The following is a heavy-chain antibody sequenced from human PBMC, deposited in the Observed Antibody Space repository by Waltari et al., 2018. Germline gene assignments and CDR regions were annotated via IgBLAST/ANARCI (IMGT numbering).Heavy chain of an antibody. CDR1: GFTFGPSW. J-gene: IGHJ4*02. D-gene: IGHD5-12*01. Sequence: EVQLVASGGGLVHPGGTLSLSCAASGFTFGPSWMNWVRQAPGRGPEWVANIKPDGSGRSYVDFVRGRFTISRDNAKSSLYLQINSLTVEDTAIYYCARDRGWLQFDYWGQGALVIVSS. CDR2: IKPDGSGR. CDR3: ARDRGWLQFDY. V-gene: IGHV3-7*04.